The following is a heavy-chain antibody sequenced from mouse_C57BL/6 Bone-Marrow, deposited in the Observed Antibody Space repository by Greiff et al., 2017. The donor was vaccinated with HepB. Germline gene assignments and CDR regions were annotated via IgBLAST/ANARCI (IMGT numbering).Heavy chain of an antibody. CDR2: ILPGSGST. Sequence: QVQLQQSGAELMKPGASVKLSCKATGYTFTGYWIEWVKQRPGHGLEWIGEILPGSGSTNYNGKFKGKATFTADTSSNTAYMQRSSLTTEDSAIYYCARAYGSSLDYWGQGTTLTVSS. D-gene: IGHD1-1*01. CDR1: GYTFTGYW. V-gene: IGHV1-9*01. J-gene: IGHJ2*01. CDR3: ARAYGSSLDY.